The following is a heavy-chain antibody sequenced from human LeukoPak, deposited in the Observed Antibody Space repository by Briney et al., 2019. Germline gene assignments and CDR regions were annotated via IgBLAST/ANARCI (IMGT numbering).Heavy chain of an antibody. V-gene: IGHV1-69*13. Sequence: SVKVSCKASGGTFSSYAISWVRQAPGQGLEWMGGIIPIFGTANYAQKFQGRVTITADESTSTAYMELSSLRSEDTAVHYCASLGYGDYRDAFDIWGQGTMVTVSS. J-gene: IGHJ3*02. CDR1: GGTFSSYA. CDR3: ASLGYGDYRDAFDI. D-gene: IGHD4-17*01. CDR2: IIPIFGTA.